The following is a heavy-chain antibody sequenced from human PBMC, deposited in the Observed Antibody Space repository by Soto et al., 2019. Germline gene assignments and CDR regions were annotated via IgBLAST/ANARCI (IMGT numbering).Heavy chain of an antibody. CDR3: ATQYYDFWSGYYTGKGPGTRHFDY. CDR2: INHSGST. CDR1: GGSFSGYY. Sequence: PSGTLSLTCAVYGGSFSGYYWSWIRQPPGKGLEWIGEINHSGSTNYNPSLKSRVTISVDTSKNQFSLKLSSVTAADTAVYYCATQYYDFWSGYYTGKGPGTRHFDYWGQGTLVTVSS. V-gene: IGHV4-34*01. D-gene: IGHD3-3*01. J-gene: IGHJ4*02.